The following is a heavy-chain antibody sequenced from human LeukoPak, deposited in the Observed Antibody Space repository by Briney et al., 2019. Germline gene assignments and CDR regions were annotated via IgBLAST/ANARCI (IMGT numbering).Heavy chain of an antibody. CDR3: ARERYTIGWFGQRFDP. CDR2: IYNSGNN. CDR1: GGSISNYY. J-gene: IGHJ5*02. V-gene: IGHV4-4*07. Sequence: SETLSLTCTVSGGSISNYYWSWIRQSAGKGLEWIGRIYNSGNNNYNPSLKSRVTMSVDTSKNQFSLNLTSVTAADTAVYYCARERYTIGWFGQRFDPWGQGTLVTVSS. D-gene: IGHD6-19*01.